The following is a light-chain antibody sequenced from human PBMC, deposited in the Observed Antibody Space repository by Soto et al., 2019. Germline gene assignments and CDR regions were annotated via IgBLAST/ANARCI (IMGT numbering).Light chain of an antibody. CDR1: QSVSTNY. CDR2: GAS. J-gene: IGKJ2*01. V-gene: IGKV3-20*01. CDR3: QQYFNWRYT. Sequence: EIVLTQSPGTLSLSPGEGATLSCRASQSVSTNYFAWYQQKPGQAPRLLIYGASTRATGIPDRFSGSGSGTDFTLTISRLEPEDFAVYYCQQYFNWRYTFAQGTRLEIK.